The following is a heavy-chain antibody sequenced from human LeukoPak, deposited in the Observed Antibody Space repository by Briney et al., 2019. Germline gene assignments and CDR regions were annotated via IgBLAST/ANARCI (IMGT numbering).Heavy chain of an antibody. D-gene: IGHD1-26*01. CDR3: AKWAVGATIYFDY. Sequence: SGGSLRLSCAASGFTFSSYAMSWVRQAPGKGLEWVSAISGRGDSTYYADSVKGRFTISRDNSKNTLYLQMNSLRAEDTALYYCAKWAVGATIYFDYWGQGTLVTVSS. J-gene: IGHJ4*02. V-gene: IGHV3-23*01. CDR2: ISGRGDST. CDR1: GFTFSSYA.